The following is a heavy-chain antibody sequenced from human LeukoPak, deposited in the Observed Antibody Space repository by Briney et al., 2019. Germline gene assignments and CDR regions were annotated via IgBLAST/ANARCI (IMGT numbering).Heavy chain of an antibody. CDR3: ARVRPHGSGPEDFDY. Sequence: SETLSLACTVSRGSISSYYWSWVRQPPGKGLEWIGYIYYTGSTNYNPSCKSRVTISVDTSKNQFSLNLRSVTAADTALYYCARVRPHGSGPEDFDYWGQGTLVTVSS. CDR1: RGSISSYY. CDR2: IYYTGST. J-gene: IGHJ4*02. D-gene: IGHD3-10*01. V-gene: IGHV4-59*01.